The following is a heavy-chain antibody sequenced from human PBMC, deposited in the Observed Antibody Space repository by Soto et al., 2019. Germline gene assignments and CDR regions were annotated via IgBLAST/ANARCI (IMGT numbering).Heavy chain of an antibody. J-gene: IGHJ6*03. CDR3: ARPRIAVAGTLSRYYYYMDV. Sequence: SETLSLTCTVSGGSISSSSYYWGWIRQPPGKGLEWIGSIYYSGSTYYNPSLKSRVTISVDTSKNQFSLKLSSVTAADTAVYYCARPRIAVAGTLSRYYYYMDVWGKGTTVTVSS. CDR1: GGSISSSSYY. V-gene: IGHV4-39*01. D-gene: IGHD6-19*01. CDR2: IYYSGST.